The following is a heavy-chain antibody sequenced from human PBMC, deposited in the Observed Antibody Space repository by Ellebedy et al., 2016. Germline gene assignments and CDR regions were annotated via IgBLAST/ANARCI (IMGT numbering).Heavy chain of an antibody. J-gene: IGHJ4*02. CDR3: ASGVVGY. V-gene: IGHV4-38-2*02. CDR2: IYHSGST. CDR1: GYSISSGYY. Sequence: SETLSLTXTVSGYSISSGYYWGWIRQPPGKGLEWIGSIYHSGSTYYNPSLKSRVTISVDTSKNQFSLKLSSVTAADTAVYYCASGVVGYWGQGTLVTVSS. D-gene: IGHD2-15*01.